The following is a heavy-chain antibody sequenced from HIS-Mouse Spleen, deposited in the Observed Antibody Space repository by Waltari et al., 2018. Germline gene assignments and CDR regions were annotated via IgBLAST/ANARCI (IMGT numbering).Heavy chain of an antibody. V-gene: IGHV4-39*07. D-gene: IGHD6-13*01. Sequence: QLQLQESGPGLVKPSETLSLTCTVSGGSISSSSYYWGWIRQPPGKGLEWIGSIYYSGSTYANPSLKSRVTISVDTSKNQFSLKLSSMTAADTAVYYCAREIPYSSSWYDWYFDLWGRGTLVTVSS. CDR2: IYYSGST. J-gene: IGHJ2*01. CDR1: GGSISSSSYY. CDR3: AREIPYSSSWYDWYFDL.